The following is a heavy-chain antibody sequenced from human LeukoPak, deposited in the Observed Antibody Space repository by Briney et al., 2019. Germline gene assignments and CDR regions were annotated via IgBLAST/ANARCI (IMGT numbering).Heavy chain of an antibody. CDR1: GFTFSSYA. V-gene: IGHV3-23*01. Sequence: GGSLRLSCAASGFTFSSYAMSWVRQAPGKGLEWVSAISGSGGSTYYADSVKGGFTISRDNSKNTLYLQMNSLRAEDTAVYYCAKPSVAATLTLYYYYYGMDVWGQGTTVTVSS. D-gene: IGHD2-15*01. CDR3: AKPSVAATLTLYYYYYGMDV. J-gene: IGHJ6*02. CDR2: ISGSGGST.